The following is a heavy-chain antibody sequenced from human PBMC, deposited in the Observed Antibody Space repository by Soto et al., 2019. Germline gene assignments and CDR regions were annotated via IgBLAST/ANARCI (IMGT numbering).Heavy chain of an antibody. CDR2: INWKGDRS. J-gene: IGHJ5*02. D-gene: IGHD6-13*01. CDR3: AREEAASAGTKWFDP. V-gene: IGHV3-20*04. CDR1: GFNFYDYG. Sequence: PGGSLRLSCAASGFNFYDYGMSWVRQAPGKGLEWIAGINWKGDRSGYAESLRGRFVNSRDNAKNSLYLQKYNLRVEDTAFYYCAREEAASAGTKWFDPWGQGT.